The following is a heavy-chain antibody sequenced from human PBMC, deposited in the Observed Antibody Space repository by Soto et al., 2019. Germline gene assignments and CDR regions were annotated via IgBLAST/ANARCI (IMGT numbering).Heavy chain of an antibody. CDR1: GFTFSNYW. D-gene: IGHD2-2*01. CDR3: ARLDCTGTSCSSYYSHGMDV. Sequence: GGSLRLSCVASGFTFSNYWMSWVRQAPGKGLEWVANIKQDGSGKYYLDSVKGRFTISRDNAKNSLYLLMNSLRVEDTAVYYCARLDCTGTSCSSYYSHGMDVWGQGTAVTVSS. J-gene: IGHJ6*02. CDR2: IKQDGSGK. V-gene: IGHV3-7*01.